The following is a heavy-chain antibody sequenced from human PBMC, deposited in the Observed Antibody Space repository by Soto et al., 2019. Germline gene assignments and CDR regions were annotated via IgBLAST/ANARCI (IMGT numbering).Heavy chain of an antibody. Sequence: EVQLVESGGGLVKPGGSLRLSCAASGFIFSQYSMNWVRQAPGKGLEWVSSISSTGALMYYADSVKGRFTISRDDADNSLYLQMNSLRVEDTAVYYCARDRLGRGIPVAGRIDYWGQGALVTVSS. CDR1: GFIFSQYS. CDR3: ARDRLGRGIPVAGRIDY. CDR2: ISSTGALM. J-gene: IGHJ4*02. D-gene: IGHD6-19*01. V-gene: IGHV3-21*02.